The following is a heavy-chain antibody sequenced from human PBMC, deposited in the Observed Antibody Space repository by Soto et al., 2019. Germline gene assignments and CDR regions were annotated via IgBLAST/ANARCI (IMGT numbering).Heavy chain of an antibody. D-gene: IGHD4-17*01. Sequence: QVQLVESGGGVVQPGRSLRLSCAASGFAFHGYAMHWVRQAPGKGLEWVAIIWYDGSNTYYGDSVKGRFTISRDNSKNTVYLQMNSLSVEETAVYYCARDLKTRHCDSWGQGILVTVSS. CDR1: GFAFHGYA. CDR3: ARDLKTRHCDS. V-gene: IGHV3-33*01. J-gene: IGHJ4*02. CDR2: IWYDGSNT.